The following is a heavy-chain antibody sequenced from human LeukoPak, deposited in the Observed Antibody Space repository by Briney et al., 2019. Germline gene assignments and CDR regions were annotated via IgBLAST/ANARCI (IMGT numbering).Heavy chain of an antibody. CDR1: GYSISSGYY. V-gene: IGHV4-38-2*01. D-gene: IGHD6-19*01. Sequence: PSETLSLTCAVFGYSISSGYYWCWIRQPPGKGLEWIGSIYYSGSTSYNPSLKSRVTISVDTSKNQFSLKLSSVTAADTAGYYCARWRSGWLDLDYWGQGTLVTVSS. CDR2: IYYSGST. CDR3: ARWRSGWLDLDY. J-gene: IGHJ4*02.